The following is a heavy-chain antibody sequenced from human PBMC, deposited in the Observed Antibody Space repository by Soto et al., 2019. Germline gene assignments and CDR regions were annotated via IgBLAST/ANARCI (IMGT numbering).Heavy chain of an antibody. Sequence: EVQLLESGGTLVQPGWSLRLSCAASGFTFSSYAMNWVRQAPGKGLEWVSTLSGTDGRTYYADSVQGRFTISRDNSKNTLYLQMNSLRAEDTAVYYCAKGWSSSWYEVVDYWGQGTLVTVSS. D-gene: IGHD6-13*01. V-gene: IGHV3-23*01. CDR2: LSGTDGRT. J-gene: IGHJ4*02. CDR3: AKGWSSSWYEVVDY. CDR1: GFTFSSYA.